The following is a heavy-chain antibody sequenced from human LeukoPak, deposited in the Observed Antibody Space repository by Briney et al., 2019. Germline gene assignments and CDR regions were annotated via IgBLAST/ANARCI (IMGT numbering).Heavy chain of an antibody. J-gene: IGHJ3*02. Sequence: SGGSLRLSCAASGFTFSSYSMNWVRQSPGKGLEWVSSISSSSSYIYYADSVKGRFTISRDNAKNSLYLQMNSLRAEDTAVYYCGRDVMDAFDIWGQGTMVTVSS. CDR3: GRDVMDAFDI. V-gene: IGHV3-21*01. CDR1: GFTFSSYS. CDR2: ISSSSSYI. D-gene: IGHD3-16*01.